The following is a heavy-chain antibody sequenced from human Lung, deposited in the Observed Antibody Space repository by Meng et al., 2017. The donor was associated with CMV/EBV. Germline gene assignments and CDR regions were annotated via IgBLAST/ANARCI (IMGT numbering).Heavy chain of an antibody. CDR3: ARARFGY. D-gene: IGHD3-3*01. CDR2: IYHSGST. V-gene: IGHV4-38-2*02. CDR1: GYSISSGYY. Sequence: SXTLSLTCTVSGYSISSGYYWGWVRQPPGKGLEWIGSIYHSGSTYYNPSLKSRVTISVDTSKNQFSLKLSSVTAADTAVYYCARARFGYWVPGTLVNGAS. J-gene: IGHJ4*02.